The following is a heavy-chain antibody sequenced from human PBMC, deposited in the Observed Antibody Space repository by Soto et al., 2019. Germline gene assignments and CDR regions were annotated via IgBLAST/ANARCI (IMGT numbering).Heavy chain of an antibody. J-gene: IGHJ4*02. CDR2: ISYDGSNK. V-gene: IGHV3-30*18. CDR3: AKDPQNPRYDYIWGAYPPDY. Sequence: PGGSLRLSCAASGFTFSSYGMHWVRQAPGKGLEWVAVISYDGSNKYYADSVKGRFTISRDNSKNTLYLQMNSLRAEDTAVYYCAKDPQNPRYDYIWGAYPPDYWGQGTLVTVSS. CDR1: GFTFSSYG. D-gene: IGHD3-16*01.